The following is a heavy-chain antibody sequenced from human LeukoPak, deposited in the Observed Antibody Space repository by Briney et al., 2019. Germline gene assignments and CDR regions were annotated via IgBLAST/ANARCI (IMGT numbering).Heavy chain of an antibody. CDR3: ARRYSGYDQAFDI. V-gene: IGHV5-51*01. J-gene: IGHJ3*02. D-gene: IGHD5-12*01. CDR1: GYSFTSYW. CDR2: IYPGDPDT. Sequence: GESLKISCKGSGYSFTSYWIGWVRQMPGKGLEWMGIIYPGDPDTRYSPSFQGQVTISADKSISTAYLQWSSLKASDTAIYYCARRYSGYDQAFDIWGQGTMVTVSS.